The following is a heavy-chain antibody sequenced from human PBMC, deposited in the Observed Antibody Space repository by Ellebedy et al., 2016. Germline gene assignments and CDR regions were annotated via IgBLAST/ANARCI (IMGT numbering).Heavy chain of an antibody. CDR2: ISSSSSTI. Sequence: GGSLRLSXAASGFTFSNFFMNWVRQAPGKGLEWVSYISSSSSTIYYADSVKGRFTISRDNAKNSLYLQMNSLRDEDTAVYYCARGPPRITMIVVVITEGYFDYWGQGTLVTVSS. J-gene: IGHJ4*02. CDR1: GFTFSNFF. V-gene: IGHV3-48*02. CDR3: ARGPPRITMIVVVITEGYFDY. D-gene: IGHD3-22*01.